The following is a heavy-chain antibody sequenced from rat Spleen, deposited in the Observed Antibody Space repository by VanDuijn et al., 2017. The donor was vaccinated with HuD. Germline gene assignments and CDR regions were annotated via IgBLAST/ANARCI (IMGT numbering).Heavy chain of an antibody. CDR3: ARTAYFDY. V-gene: IGHV5-27*01. CDR2: ITSSGVTT. Sequence: EVQLVESGGGSVQPGRSLRLSCAASGFTFSNFYMAWVRQAPTKGLEWVAYITSSGVTTFYRDSVKGRFPISRDNAKSTIYLQMDSPRSEDTATYYCARTAYFDYWGQGVMVTVSS. J-gene: IGHJ2*01. CDR1: GFTFSNFY.